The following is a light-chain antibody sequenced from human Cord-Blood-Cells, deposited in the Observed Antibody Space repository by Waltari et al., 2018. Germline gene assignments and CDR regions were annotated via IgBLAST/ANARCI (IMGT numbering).Light chain of an antibody. CDR2: EVS. V-gene: IGLV2-8*01. J-gene: IGLJ1*01. CDR1: NRDVGGYNY. Sequence: QSPLPQPPSASGPPGQAVTITCTGTNRDVGGYNYVSWYQQHPGKAPKLMIYEVSKRPSGVPDRFSGSKSGNTASLTVSGLQAEDEADYYCSSYAGSNNYVFGTGTKVTVL. CDR3: SSYAGSNNYV.